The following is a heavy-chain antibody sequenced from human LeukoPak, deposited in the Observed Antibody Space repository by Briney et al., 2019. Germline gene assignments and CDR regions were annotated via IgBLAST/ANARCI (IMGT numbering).Heavy chain of an antibody. V-gene: IGHV3-30*02. J-gene: IGHJ4*02. CDR3: ARGDFWSGYLGKLFDY. D-gene: IGHD3-3*01. CDR2: IRYDGSNK. CDR1: GFTFSSYG. Sequence: GGSLRLSCAASGFTFSSYGMHWVRQAPGKGLEWVAFIRYDGSNKYYADSVKGRLTISRDNSKNTLYLQMNSLRAEDTAVYYCARGDFWSGYLGKLFDYWGQGTLVTVSS.